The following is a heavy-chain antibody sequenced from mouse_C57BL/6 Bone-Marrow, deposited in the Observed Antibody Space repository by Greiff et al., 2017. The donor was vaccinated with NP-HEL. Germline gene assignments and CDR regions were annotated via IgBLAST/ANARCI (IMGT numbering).Heavy chain of an antibody. Sequence: VQLQQSGPGLVKPSQSLFLTCSITGFPITSGYYWIWIRQSPGKPLEWMGYITHSGETFYNPSLQSPISITRETSKNQFFLQLNSVTTEDTAMYYCAGDNYYGSSWAWFAYWGQGTLVTVSA. V-gene: IGHV12-3*01. D-gene: IGHD1-1*01. CDR3: AGDNYYGSSWAWFAY. CDR2: ITHSGET. J-gene: IGHJ3*01. CDR1: GFPITSGYY.